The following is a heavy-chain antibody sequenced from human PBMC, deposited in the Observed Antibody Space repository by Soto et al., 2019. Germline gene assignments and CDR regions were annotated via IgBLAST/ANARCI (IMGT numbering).Heavy chain of an antibody. V-gene: IGHV3-30-3*01. CDR2: ISYDGTNK. CDR1: GFTFSSYA. Sequence: PGRSLRLSCAASGFTFSSYAMHWVRQAPGKGLEWVAVISYDGTNKYYADSGKGRFTISRDNSKNTLSLQMTSLSAEDPAVYYCVRELDIALMVYGIPPGMDVWGQGTTVTVCS. D-gene: IGHD2-8*01. J-gene: IGHJ6*02. CDR3: VRELDIALMVYGIPPGMDV.